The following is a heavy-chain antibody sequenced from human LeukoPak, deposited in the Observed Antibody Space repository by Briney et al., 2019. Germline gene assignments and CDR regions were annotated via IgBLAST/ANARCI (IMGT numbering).Heavy chain of an antibody. Sequence: GESPRLSCAASGFTFSSYSMNWVRQAPGKGLEWVSSISSSSNYIYYADSVKGRFTISRDNAKNSLYLQMNSLRAEDTAVYYCARVGYYDSSGFDYWGQGTLVTVSS. CDR1: GFTFSSYS. J-gene: IGHJ4*02. CDR2: ISSSSNYI. CDR3: ARVGYYDSSGFDY. V-gene: IGHV3-21*01. D-gene: IGHD3-22*01.